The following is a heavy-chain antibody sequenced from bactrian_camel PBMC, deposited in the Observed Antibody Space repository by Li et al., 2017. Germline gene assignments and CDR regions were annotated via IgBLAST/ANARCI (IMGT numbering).Heavy chain of an antibody. J-gene: IGHJ4*01. CDR1: YTYNEGD. Sequence: VQLVESGGGSVQAGGSLRPSCGYTYNEGDMAWFRQAPGKEREGVAAIDSTGSANYADSVKGRFTISKDNAKNTLYLQMNSLKPEDTAMYYCAARDHTATYFRYWGRGPRSPSP. CDR2: IDSTGSA. D-gene: IGHD3*01. V-gene: IGHV3S53*01.